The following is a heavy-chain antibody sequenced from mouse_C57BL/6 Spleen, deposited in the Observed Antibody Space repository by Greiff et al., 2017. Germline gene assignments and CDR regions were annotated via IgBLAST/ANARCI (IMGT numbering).Heavy chain of an antibody. CDR1: GYTFTSYW. V-gene: IGHV1-59*01. CDR3: AREGYGSSYYFDY. D-gene: IGHD1-1*01. J-gene: IGHJ2*01. Sequence: QVQLQQPGAELVRPGTSVKLSCKASGYTFTSYWMHWVKQRPGQGLEWIGVIDPSDSYTNYNQKFKGKATLTVDTSSSTAYMQLSSLTSEDSGVYYCAREGYGSSYYFDYWGQGTTLTVSS. CDR2: IDPSDSYT.